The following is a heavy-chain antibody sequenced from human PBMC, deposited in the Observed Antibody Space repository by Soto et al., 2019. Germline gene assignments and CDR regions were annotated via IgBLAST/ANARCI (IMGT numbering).Heavy chain of an antibody. Sequence: QVQLVESGGGVVQPGRSLRLSCAASGFTFSTYAMFWVRQAPDKGLEWVAVISYDGNNMYYADSVKGRFTISRDNFKSTVYLQMDSLGPEDTAVYYCAREDYWGQGTLVTVSS. V-gene: IGHV3-30-3*01. CDR3: AREDY. CDR1: GFTFSTYA. CDR2: ISYDGNNM. J-gene: IGHJ4*02.